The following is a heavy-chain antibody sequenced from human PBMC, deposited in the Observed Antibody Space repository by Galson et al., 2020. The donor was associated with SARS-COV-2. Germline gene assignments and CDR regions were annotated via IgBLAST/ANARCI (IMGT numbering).Heavy chain of an antibody. Sequence: ASETLSLTCTVSGGSISSGGYYWSWIRQHPGKGLEWIGYIYYSGSTYYNPSLKSRVTISVDTSKNQFSLKLSPVTAADTAVYYCARTETIPYECVWGSYRNKIQVFGYWGQGTLVTVSS. V-gene: IGHV4-31*03. CDR3: ARTETIPYECVWGSYRNKIQVFGY. CDR2: IYYSGST. CDR1: GGSISSGGYY. D-gene: IGHD3-16*02. J-gene: IGHJ4*02.